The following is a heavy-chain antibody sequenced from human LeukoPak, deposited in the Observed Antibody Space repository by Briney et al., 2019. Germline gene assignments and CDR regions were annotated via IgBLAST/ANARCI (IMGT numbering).Heavy chain of an antibody. Sequence: GGSLRLSCAASKFTFTNYWMSWVRQAPGKGLEWVANIKEDGSEKRYVGSVKGRFTISRDNAKNSLYLQMNSRRADDTAVYYCARKFNIAVAGIYTGFDIWGQGTMVTVSS. V-gene: IGHV3-7*03. CDR1: KFTFTNYW. CDR2: IKEDGSEK. CDR3: ARKFNIAVAGIYTGFDI. D-gene: IGHD6-19*01. J-gene: IGHJ3*02.